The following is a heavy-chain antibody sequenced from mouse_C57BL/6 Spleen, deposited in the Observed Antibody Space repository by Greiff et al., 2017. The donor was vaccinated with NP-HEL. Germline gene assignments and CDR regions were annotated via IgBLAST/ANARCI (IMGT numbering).Heavy chain of an antibody. Sequence: VKLQQPGAELVKPGASVKLSCKASGYTFTSYWMQWVKQRPGQGLEWIGEIDPSDSYTNYNQKFKGKATLTVDTSSSTAYMQLSSLTSEDSAVYYCARSDSSGYGFDYWGQGTTLTVSS. V-gene: IGHV1-50*01. CDR1: GYTFTSYW. CDR2: IDPSDSYT. J-gene: IGHJ2*01. D-gene: IGHD3-2*02. CDR3: ARSDSSGYGFDY.